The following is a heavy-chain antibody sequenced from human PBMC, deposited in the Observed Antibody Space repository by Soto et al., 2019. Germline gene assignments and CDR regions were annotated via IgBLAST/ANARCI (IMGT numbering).Heavy chain of an antibody. D-gene: IGHD5-18*01. CDR2: IYWNDDK. V-gene: IGHV2-5*01. Sequence: SGPTLVNPTQTLTLTCTFSGFSLSTSGVGVGWIRQPPGKALEWLALIYWNDDKRYSPSLKSRLTITKDTSKNQVVLTMTNMDPVDTATYYCAHFRRGLFEYSGAYYFDYWGQGTLVTAPQ. J-gene: IGHJ4*02. CDR1: GFSLSTSGVG. CDR3: AHFRRGLFEYSGAYYFDY.